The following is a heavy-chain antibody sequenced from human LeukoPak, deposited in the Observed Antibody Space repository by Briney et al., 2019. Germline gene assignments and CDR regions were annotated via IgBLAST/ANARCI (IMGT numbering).Heavy chain of an antibody. CDR1: GGTFSSYA. V-gene: IGHV1-69*04. D-gene: IGHD5-18*01. Sequence: SVKVSCKASGGTFSSYAISWVRQAPGQGLEWMGRIIPILGIANYAQKFQGRVTITADKSTSTAYMELSSLRSEDTAVYYCASHKDTAMVGRIDYWGQGTLVTVSS. CDR2: IIPILGIA. CDR3: ASHKDTAMVGRIDY. J-gene: IGHJ4*02.